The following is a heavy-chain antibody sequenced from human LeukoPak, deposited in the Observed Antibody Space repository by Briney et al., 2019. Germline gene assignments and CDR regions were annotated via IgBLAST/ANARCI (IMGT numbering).Heavy chain of an antibody. CDR2: IRSKAYGGTT. CDR1: GFPFSDRY. CDR3: TRIAAARFDFDY. V-gene: IGHV3-49*03. D-gene: IGHD6-13*01. Sequence: GGSLRLSCAAAGFPFSDRYMSWIRQAPGKGMEWVGFIRSKAYGGTTEYAASVKGRFTISRDDSKSIAYLQMNSLKTEDTAVYYCTRIAAARFDFDYWGQGTLVTVSS. J-gene: IGHJ4*02.